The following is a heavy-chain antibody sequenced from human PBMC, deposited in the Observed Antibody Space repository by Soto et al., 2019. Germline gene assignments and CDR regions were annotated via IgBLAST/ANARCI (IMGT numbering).Heavy chain of an antibody. CDR2: IIAIIGTA. CDR1: GGTFSSYA. V-gene: IGHV1-69*06. J-gene: IGHJ5*02. Sequence: SVKVSCKASGGTFSSYAISWVRQAPGQGLEWMGGIIAIIGTANYAQKLQGRVTITADTSTSTAYMELRSLRSDDTAVYYCARIAAAGSWFDPWGQGTLVTVSS. CDR3: ARIAAAGSWFDP. D-gene: IGHD6-13*01.